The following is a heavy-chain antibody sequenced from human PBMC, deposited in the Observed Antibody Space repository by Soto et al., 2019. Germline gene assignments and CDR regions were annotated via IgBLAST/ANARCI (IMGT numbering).Heavy chain of an antibody. CDR1: GGSFSSYA. Sequence: ASVKVSCRASGGSFSSYAISWVRQAPGQGLEWMGGIIPIFGTPSYAQKFQGRVTITADESTSTAYMELSSLRSEDTAVYYCAREYRSSSGRFDNWGQGTLVTVSS. CDR2: IIPIFGTP. V-gene: IGHV1-69*13. J-gene: IGHJ4*02. CDR3: AREYRSSSGRFDN. D-gene: IGHD6-6*01.